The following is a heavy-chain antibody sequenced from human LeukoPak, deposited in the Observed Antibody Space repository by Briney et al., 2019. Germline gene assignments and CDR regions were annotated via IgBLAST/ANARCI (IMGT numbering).Heavy chain of an antibody. CDR2: ISAYNGNT. D-gene: IGHD6-19*01. CDR1: GYTFTVSA. Sequence: ASVKVSCKASGYTFTVSAIHWVRQAPGQGLEWMGWISAYNGNTNYAQKLQGRVTMTTDTSTSTAYMELRSLRSDDTAVYYCARDDSSCWFVYWGQGALVTVSS. V-gene: IGHV1-18*04. J-gene: IGHJ4*02. CDR3: ARDDSSCWFVY.